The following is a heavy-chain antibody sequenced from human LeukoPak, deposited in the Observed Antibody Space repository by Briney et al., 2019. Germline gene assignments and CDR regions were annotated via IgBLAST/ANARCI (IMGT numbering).Heavy chain of an antibody. V-gene: IGHV5-51*01. J-gene: IGHJ3*02. Sequence: GESLQISCKGSGYSFTSYWIGWVRQVPGKGLEGMGIIYPGYSYTRYSPSFQGQVTISADKSISTAYLQWSSLKASDTAIYYCARDSASSSWYWGNNGKLGDAFDIWGQGTMVTVSS. CDR1: GYSFTSYW. D-gene: IGHD6-13*01. CDR3: ARDSASSSWYWGNNGKLGDAFDI. CDR2: IYPGYSYT.